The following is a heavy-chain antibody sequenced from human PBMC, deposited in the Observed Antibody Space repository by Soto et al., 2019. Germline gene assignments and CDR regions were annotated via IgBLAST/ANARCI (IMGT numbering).Heavy chain of an antibody. V-gene: IGHV4-34*01. CDR3: ARDAGSSGYYYYYYGMDV. CDR1: GGSFSGYY. J-gene: IGHJ6*02. Sequence: SETLSLTCAVYGGSFSGYYWSWIRQPPGKGLEWIGEINHSGSTNYNPSLKSRVTISVDTSKNQFSLKLSSVTAADTAVYYCARDAGSSGYYYYYYGMDVWGQGTTVTVSS. D-gene: IGHD3-22*01. CDR2: INHSGST.